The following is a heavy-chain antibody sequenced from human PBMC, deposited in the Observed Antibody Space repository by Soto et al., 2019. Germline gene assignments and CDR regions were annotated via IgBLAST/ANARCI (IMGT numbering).Heavy chain of an antibody. D-gene: IGHD1-26*01. CDR2: ISYDGSNK. CDR3: ASQSGSYDLSYGMDV. CDR1: GFTFSSYA. Sequence: PGVSLRLSCXASGFTFSSYAMHWVRQAPGKGLEWVAVISYDGSNKYYADSVKGRFTISRDNSKNTLYLQMNSLRAEDTAVYYCASQSGSYDLSYGMDVWGQGTTVTVSS. J-gene: IGHJ6*02. V-gene: IGHV3-30-3*01.